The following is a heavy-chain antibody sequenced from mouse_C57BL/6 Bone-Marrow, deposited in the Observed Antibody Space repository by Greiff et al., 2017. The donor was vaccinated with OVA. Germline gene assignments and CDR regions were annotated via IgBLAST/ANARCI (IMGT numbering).Heavy chain of an antibody. V-gene: IGHV1-82*01. CDR3: ARVGDY. Sequence: QVQLQQSGPELVKPGASVKISCKASGYAFSSSWMNWVKQRPGKGLEWIGRIYPGDGDTNYNGKFKGKATLTADKSSSTAYMQLNSLTSEDSAVYFCARVGDYWGQGTTLTVSS. CDR1: GYAFSSSW. J-gene: IGHJ2*01. CDR2: IYPGDGDT.